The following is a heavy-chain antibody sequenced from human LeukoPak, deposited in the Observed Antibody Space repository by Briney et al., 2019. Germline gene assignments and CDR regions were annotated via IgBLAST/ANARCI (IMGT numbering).Heavy chain of an antibody. J-gene: IGHJ4*02. CDR3: ASIPRYSGSYLDY. V-gene: IGHV1-69*04. CDR2: IIPILGIA. Sequence: SVKVSCKASGGTFSSYAISWVRQAPGQGLEWMGRIIPILGIANYAQKSQGRVTITAYKSTSTAYMELSSLRSEDTAVYYCASIPRYSGSYLDYWGQGTLVTVSS. D-gene: IGHD1-26*01. CDR1: GGTFSSYA.